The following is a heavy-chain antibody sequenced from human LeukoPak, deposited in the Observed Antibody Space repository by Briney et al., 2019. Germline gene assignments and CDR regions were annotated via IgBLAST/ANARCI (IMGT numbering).Heavy chain of an antibody. V-gene: IGHV3-23*01. D-gene: IGHD3-22*01. CDR3: AKRGSSSGRAGAFDI. CDR2: ISGSGGST. Sequence: GGAVRLSCGACGFTVKSYAMGGLRQAPGKGLEWVSGISGSGGSTYYADSVKGRFTISRDNSKNTLYLQMNSLRAEDTAVYYCAKRGSSSGRAGAFDIWGQGTMVTVSS. CDR1: GFTVKSYA. J-gene: IGHJ3*02.